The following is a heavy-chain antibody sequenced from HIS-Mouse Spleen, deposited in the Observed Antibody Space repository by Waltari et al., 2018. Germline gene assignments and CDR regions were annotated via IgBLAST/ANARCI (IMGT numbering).Heavy chain of an antibody. J-gene: IGHJ2*01. V-gene: IGHV4-39*07. CDR1: GGSISSSSYH. D-gene: IGHD6-13*01. Sequence: QLQLQESGPGLVKPSETRSLTCTVSGGSISSSSYHWGWTRQPPGKGLEWIGSIYYSGSTYYNPSLKSRVTISVDTSKNQFSLKLSSVTAADTAVYYCAREIPYSSSWYDWYFDLWGRGTLVTVSS. CDR2: IYYSGST. CDR3: AREIPYSSSWYDWYFDL.